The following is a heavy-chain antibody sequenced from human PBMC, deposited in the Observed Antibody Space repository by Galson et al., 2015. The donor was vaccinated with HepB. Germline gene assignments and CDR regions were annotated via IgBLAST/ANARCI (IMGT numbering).Heavy chain of an antibody. D-gene: IGHD1-1*01. Sequence: FTISRDNSKNTLYLQMNSLRAEDTAVYYCAKDRPSEGSPYNWNDAPLGYWGQGTLVTVSS. V-gene: IGHV3-30*02. CDR3: AKDRPSEGSPYNWNDAPLGY. J-gene: IGHJ4*02.